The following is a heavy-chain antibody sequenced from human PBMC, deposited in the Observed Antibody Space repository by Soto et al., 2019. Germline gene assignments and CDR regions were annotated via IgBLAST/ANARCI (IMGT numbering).Heavy chain of an antibody. D-gene: IGHD2-15*01. CDR3: ATDFRCVASPGLADY. J-gene: IGHJ4*02. V-gene: IGHV1-69*08. Sequence: QVQLVQSGAEVKKPGSSVKVSCQASGGTFSSYTFSWVRQAPGQGLEWMGRIIPILGMANYAQKFQGRVTITADQSTSTAYMEVSSLRSEDTAVYYCATDFRCVASPGLADYWGQGTLVTVSS. CDR1: GGTFSSYT. CDR2: IIPILGMA.